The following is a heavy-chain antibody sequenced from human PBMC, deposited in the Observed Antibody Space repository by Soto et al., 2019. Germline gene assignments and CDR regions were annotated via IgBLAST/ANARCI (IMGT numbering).Heavy chain of an antibody. Sequence: ASVKVSCKASGGTFSSYAISWVRQAPGQGLEWTGGIIPIFGTANYAQKFQGRVTITADESTSTAYMELSSLRSEDTAVYYCARDIAARRDYYYGMAVWGQGTTVTGSS. V-gene: IGHV1-69*13. J-gene: IGHJ6*02. D-gene: IGHD6-6*01. CDR3: ARDIAARRDYYYGMAV. CDR1: GGTFSSYA. CDR2: IIPIFGTA.